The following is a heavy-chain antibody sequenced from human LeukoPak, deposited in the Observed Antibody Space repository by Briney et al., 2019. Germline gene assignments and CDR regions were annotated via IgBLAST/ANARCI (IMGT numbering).Heavy chain of an antibody. Sequence: GGTLRLSCAASGCTFSKYWMLWVRQAPGKGLDSVSRINTDGTVTTYADSVKGRFAVSRDNADNTMFLQMNSVRDEDTAVYYCATKQWLAPPPDSWGQGTPVTVSS. CDR3: ATKQWLAPPPDS. V-gene: IGHV3-74*01. CDR2: INTDGTVT. CDR1: GCTFSKYW. D-gene: IGHD6-19*01. J-gene: IGHJ4*02.